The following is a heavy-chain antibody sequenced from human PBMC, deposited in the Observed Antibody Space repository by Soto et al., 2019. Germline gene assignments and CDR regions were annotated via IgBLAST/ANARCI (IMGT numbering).Heavy chain of an antibody. J-gene: IGHJ6*02. CDR2: IYYSADT. CDR3: SRYYYNSGTHYYAMDV. V-gene: IGHV4-59*13. CDR1: GGSISGYY. Sequence: QVQLQESGPGLVKPSETLSLTCTVSGGSISGYYWSWIRQPPGKELEWIGFIYYSADTNYNPSLKSRVTISVDTSKNQFSLKLTSVTAADAGVYYCSRYYYNSGTHYYAMDVWGQGTTVTVSS. D-gene: IGHD3-10*01.